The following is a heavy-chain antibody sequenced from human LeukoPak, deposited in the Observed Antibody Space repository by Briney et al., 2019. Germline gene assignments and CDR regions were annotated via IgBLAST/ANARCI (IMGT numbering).Heavy chain of an antibody. CDR2: ISYDGSYK. CDR1: GFTFSSYG. CDR3: TTGSSYYYDSSGYPSDAFDI. V-gene: IGHV3-30*03. J-gene: IGHJ3*02. D-gene: IGHD3-22*01. Sequence: GGSLRLSCAASGFTFSSYGMHWVRQAPGKGLEWVAVISYDGSYKYYADSVKGRFTISRDNSENTLYLQMNSLKTEDTAVYYCTTGSSYYYDSSGYPSDAFDIWGQGTMVTVSS.